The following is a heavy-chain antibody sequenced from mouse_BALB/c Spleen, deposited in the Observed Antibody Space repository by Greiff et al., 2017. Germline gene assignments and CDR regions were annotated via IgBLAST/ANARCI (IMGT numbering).Heavy chain of an antibody. D-gene: IGHD1-1*01. V-gene: IGHV1S137*01. J-gene: IGHJ4*01. Sequence: VQLVESGAELVRPGVSVKISCKGSGYTFTDYAMHWVKQSHAKSLEWIGVISTYYGDASYNQKFKGKATMTVDKSSSTAYMELARLTSEDSAIYYCARDYGSSLYAMDYWGQGTSVTVSS. CDR2: ISTYYGDA. CDR1: GYTFTDYA. CDR3: ARDYGSSLYAMDY.